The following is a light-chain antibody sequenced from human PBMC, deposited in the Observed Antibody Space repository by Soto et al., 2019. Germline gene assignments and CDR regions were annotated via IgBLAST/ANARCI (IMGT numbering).Light chain of an antibody. CDR2: GAS. CDR3: QQYGSSPIT. J-gene: IGKJ1*01. V-gene: IGKV3-20*01. CDR1: QSVSSSY. Sequence: ETVMTQSPATLSVSPGERATLSCRASQSVSSSYLAWYQQKPGQAPRLLIYGASSRATGIPDRFSGSGSGTDFTLTISRLEPEDFAVYYCQQYGSSPITFGQGTKVDIK.